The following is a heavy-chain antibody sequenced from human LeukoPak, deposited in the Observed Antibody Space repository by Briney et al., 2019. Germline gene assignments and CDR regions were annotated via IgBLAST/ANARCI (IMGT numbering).Heavy chain of an antibody. CDR2: ISGSGGST. J-gene: IGHJ4*02. CDR3: ARDLSRHTAAGSPFDY. CDR1: GFTFSSYA. Sequence: GGSLRLSCAASGFTFSSYAMSWVRQAPGKGLEWVSAISGSGGSTYYADSVKGRFTISRDNSKNTLYLQMNSLRAEDTAVYYCARDLSRHTAAGSPFDYWGQGTLVTVSS. V-gene: IGHV3-23*01. D-gene: IGHD6-13*01.